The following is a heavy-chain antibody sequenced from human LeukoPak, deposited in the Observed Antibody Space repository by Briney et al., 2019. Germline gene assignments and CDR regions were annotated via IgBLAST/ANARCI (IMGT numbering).Heavy chain of an antibody. CDR2: ISGSGGST. CDR3: SKVAAPYSSGYQIAQYYFDY. Sequence: PGGALRLSCAASGFTFSSYAMSWVRQAPGEGLEWVSAISGSGGSTYYADSVKGRFTISRDNSKNTLYLQMNSLRAEDTSVYYCSKVAAPYSSGYQIAQYYFDYWGQGTLVTVSS. D-gene: IGHD3-22*01. CDR1: GFTFSSYA. V-gene: IGHV3-23*01. J-gene: IGHJ4*02.